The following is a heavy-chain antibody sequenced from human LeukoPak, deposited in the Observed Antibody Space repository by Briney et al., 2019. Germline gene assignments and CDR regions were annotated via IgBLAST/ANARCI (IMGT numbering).Heavy chain of an antibody. CDR2: ISGSGGST. CDR3: AREGSSSWYDY. V-gene: IGHV3-23*01. J-gene: IGHJ4*02. Sequence: GGSLRLSCAASGFTFSSYSMNWVRQAPGKGLEWVSAISGSGGSTYYADSVKGRFTISRDNSKNTLYLQMNSLRAEDTAVYYCAREGSSSWYDYWGQGTLVTVSS. CDR1: GFTFSSYS. D-gene: IGHD6-13*01.